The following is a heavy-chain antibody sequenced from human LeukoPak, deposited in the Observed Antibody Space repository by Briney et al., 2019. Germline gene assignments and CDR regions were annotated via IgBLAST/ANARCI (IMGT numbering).Heavy chain of an antibody. J-gene: IGHJ6*02. CDR2: ISYDGTNK. CDR3: ARDPHYADNVDFYGMDV. V-gene: IGHV3-30-3*01. D-gene: IGHD4-17*01. Sequence: GGSLRLSCAASGLTFSIYSMHWVRQAPGKGLEWVAVISYDGTNKYYADSVKGRFTISRDNSKNSLFLQMSSLRAEDTALYYCARDPHYADNVDFYGMDVWGQGTTVTVSS. CDR1: GLTFSIYS.